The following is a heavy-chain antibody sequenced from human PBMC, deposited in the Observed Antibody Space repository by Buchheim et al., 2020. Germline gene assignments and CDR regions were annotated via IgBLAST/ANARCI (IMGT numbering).Heavy chain of an antibody. J-gene: IGHJ4*02. V-gene: IGHV3-7*01. CDR2: IHPKGRER. D-gene: IGHD3/OR15-3a*01. CDR3: ARGLKDQGLDDEVLDY. CDR1: GFKFSDYW. Sequence: EVQLVESGGGLVQPGGSLRLSCAASGFKFSDYWMTWVRQAPGKGLEWVANIHPKGRERYYVDSVEGRFTFSRDNAKNSLYLQMDNLRVEDTAIYYCARGLKDQGLDDEVLDYWGQG.